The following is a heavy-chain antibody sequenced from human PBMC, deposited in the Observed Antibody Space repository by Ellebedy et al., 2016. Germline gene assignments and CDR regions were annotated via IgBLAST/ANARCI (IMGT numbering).Heavy chain of an antibody. D-gene: IGHD3-3*01. Sequence: GSLRLSXAVYGGSFSGYYWSWIRQPPGKGLEWIGEINHSGSTNYNPSLKSRVTISVDTSKNQFSLKLSSVTAADTAVYYCARAISIFGVVTPDDYWGQGTLVTVSS. CDR2: INHSGST. CDR1: GGSFSGYY. J-gene: IGHJ4*02. V-gene: IGHV4-34*01. CDR3: ARAISIFGVVTPDDY.